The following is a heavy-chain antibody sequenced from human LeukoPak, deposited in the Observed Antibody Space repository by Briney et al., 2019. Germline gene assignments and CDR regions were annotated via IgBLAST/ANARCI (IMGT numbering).Heavy chain of an antibody. CDR1: GFTFNSYA. Sequence: GGSLRLSCAASGFTFNSYAMTWVRQAPGKGLEWVSSISGGGATTYYADSVKGRFTISRDNSKNTLYLQMNSLRAEDTAVYYCARDSPYHDYWGQGTLVTVSS. V-gene: IGHV3-23*01. CDR3: ARDSPYHDY. CDR2: ISGGGATT. J-gene: IGHJ4*02.